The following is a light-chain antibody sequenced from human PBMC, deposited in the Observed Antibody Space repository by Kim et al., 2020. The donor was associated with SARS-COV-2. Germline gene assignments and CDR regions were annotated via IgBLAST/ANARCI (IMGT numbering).Light chain of an antibody. V-gene: IGLV6-57*03. J-gene: IGLJ2*01. CDR3: QSYDSSNHVV. CDR2: EDN. CDR1: RGSIASNY. Sequence: GTISCTRSRGSIASNYVQWYQQRPGSAPTTVIYEDNQRPSGVPDRFSGSIDSSSNSASLTISGLKTEDEADYYCQSYDSSNHVVFGGGTQLTVL.